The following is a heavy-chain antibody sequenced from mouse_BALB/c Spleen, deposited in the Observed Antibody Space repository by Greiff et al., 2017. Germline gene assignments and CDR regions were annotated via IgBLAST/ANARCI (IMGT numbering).Heavy chain of an antibody. CDR2: IDPETGGT. CDR3: AREGDVNYPPWFAY. V-gene: IGHV1-15*01. Sequence: QVQLQQSGAELVRPGASVTLSCKASGYTFTDYEMHWVKQTPVHGLEWIGAIDPETGGTAYNQKFKGKATLTADKSSSTAYMEIRSLTSEDSAVYYCAREGDVNYPPWFAYWGQGTLVTVSA. J-gene: IGHJ3*01. D-gene: IGHD2-1*01. CDR1: GYTFTDYE.